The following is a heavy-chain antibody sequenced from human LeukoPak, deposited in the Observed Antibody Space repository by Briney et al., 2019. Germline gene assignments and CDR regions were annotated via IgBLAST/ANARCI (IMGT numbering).Heavy chain of an antibody. J-gene: IGHJ4*02. D-gene: IGHD1-1*01. CDR3: ARIRALAQINYFDY. CDR1: GFSLNTSGMC. Sequence: SGPTLVNPTQTLTLTCTFSGFSLNTSGMCVNWIRQPPGKALEWLARIDWDDDKYYSTSLKTRLTISKDTSKNQVVLTMTNMDPVDTATYYCARIRALAQINYFDYWGQGTLVTVS. V-gene: IGHV2-70*11. CDR2: IDWDDDK.